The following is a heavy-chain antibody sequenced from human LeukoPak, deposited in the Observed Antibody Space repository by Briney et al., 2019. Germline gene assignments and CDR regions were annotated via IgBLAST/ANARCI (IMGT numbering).Heavy chain of an antibody. CDR1: GYTFTSYA. J-gene: IGHJ4*02. Sequence: GASVKVSCKASGYTFTSYAMHWVRQAPGQRLEWMEWINAGNGNTKYSQKFQGRVTITRDTSASTAYMELSSLRSEDTAVYYCARDASYGVFDYWGQGTLVTVSS. V-gene: IGHV1-3*01. CDR2: INAGNGNT. CDR3: ARDASYGVFDY. D-gene: IGHD4-17*01.